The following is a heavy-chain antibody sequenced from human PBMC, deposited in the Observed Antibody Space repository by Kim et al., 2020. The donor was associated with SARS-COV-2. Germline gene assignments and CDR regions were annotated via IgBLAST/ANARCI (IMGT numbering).Heavy chain of an antibody. V-gene: IGHV7-4-1*02. CDR3: ARAGIAAAVTLSYYGMDV. D-gene: IGHD6-13*01. J-gene: IGHJ6*02. Sequence: ASVKVSCKASGYIFTNNAMNWVRQAPGQGLEWMGWINTNTGNPTFAQGFTGRFVFSLDTSVSTAYLQISSLKAEDTAVYYCARAGIAAAVTLSYYGMDVWGQGTTVTVSS. CDR2: INTNTGNP. CDR1: GYIFTNNA.